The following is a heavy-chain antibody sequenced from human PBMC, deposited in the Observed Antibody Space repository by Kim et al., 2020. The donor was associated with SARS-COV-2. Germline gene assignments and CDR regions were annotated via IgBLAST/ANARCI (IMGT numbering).Heavy chain of an antibody. J-gene: IGHJ6*02. Sequence: ASVKVSCKASGYTFTSYYMHWVRQAPGQGLEWMGIINPSGGSTSYAQKFQGRVTMTRDTSTSTVYMELSSLRSEDTAVYYCARDRHPITIFAYYGMDVWGQGTTVTVSS. CDR3: ARDRHPITIFAYYGMDV. D-gene: IGHD3-3*01. CDR2: INPSGGST. V-gene: IGHV1-46*01. CDR1: GYTFTSYY.